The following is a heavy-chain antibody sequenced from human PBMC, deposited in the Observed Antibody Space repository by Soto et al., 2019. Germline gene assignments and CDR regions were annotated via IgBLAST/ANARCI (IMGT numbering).Heavy chain of an antibody. CDR3: THGGVPAAAKGYYYYAMDV. Sequence: EVQLVESGGGLVKPGVSLRLSCAASGFTFTNAWMNWVRQAPGKGLEWVGRINSKTDGGTADYAAPVKGRFTISRDDSRTTLYLQMHSLKAEDTAVYYCTHGGVPAAAKGYYYYAMDVWGQGTTGTVSS. J-gene: IGHJ6*02. D-gene: IGHD2-2*01. CDR2: INSKTDGGTA. CDR1: GFTFTNAW. V-gene: IGHV3-15*07.